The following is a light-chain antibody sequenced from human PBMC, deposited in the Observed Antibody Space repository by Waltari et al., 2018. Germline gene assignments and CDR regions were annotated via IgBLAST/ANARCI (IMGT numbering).Light chain of an antibody. J-gene: IGLJ2*01. CDR2: DVS. CDR3: SAYTSSSTLDVV. CDR1: SSDVGGYNY. V-gene: IGLV2-14*01. Sequence: QSALTQPASVSGSPGQSITIPCTGTSSDVGGYNYVSWYQQHPGKAPKLMIYDVSNRPAGFSNRFSGSKSGNTASLTISGLQAEDEADYYCSAYTSSSTLDVVFVVGTKLTVL.